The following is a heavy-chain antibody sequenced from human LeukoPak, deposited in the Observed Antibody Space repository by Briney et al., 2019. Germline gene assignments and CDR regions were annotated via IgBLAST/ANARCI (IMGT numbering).Heavy chain of an antibody. Sequence: PGGSLRLSCAASGFTFSSYGMHWVRQAPGKGLEWVAFIRYDGSNKYYADSVKGRFTISRDNAKKSLYLQMNSLRAEDTAVYYCARVSSGSYSFDYWGQGTLVTVSS. J-gene: IGHJ4*02. D-gene: IGHD1-26*01. V-gene: IGHV3-30*02. CDR2: IRYDGSNK. CDR3: ARVSSGSYSFDY. CDR1: GFTFSSYG.